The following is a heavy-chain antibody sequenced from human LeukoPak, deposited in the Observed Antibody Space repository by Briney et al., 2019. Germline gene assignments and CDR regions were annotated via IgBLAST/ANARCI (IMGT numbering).Heavy chain of an antibody. CDR3: ARAELRYFGWLAPFDY. Sequence: SETLSLTCTVSGGSVSSGSYYWSWIRQPPGKGQEWIGYIYYSGSTNYNPSLKSRVTISVDTSKNQFSLKLSSVTAADTAVYYCARAELRYFGWLAPFDYWGQGTLVTVSS. J-gene: IGHJ4*02. V-gene: IGHV4-61*01. D-gene: IGHD3-9*01. CDR2: IYYSGST. CDR1: GGSVSSGSYY.